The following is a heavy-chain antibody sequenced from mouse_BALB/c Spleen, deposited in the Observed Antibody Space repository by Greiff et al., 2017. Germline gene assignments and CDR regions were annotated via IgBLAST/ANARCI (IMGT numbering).Heavy chain of an antibody. CDR2: ISNGGGST. J-gene: IGHJ3*01. CDR3: ARDGYYVSPFAY. D-gene: IGHD2-3*01. CDR1: GFTFSSYT. Sequence: EVHLVESGGGLVKPGGSLKLSCAASGFTFSSYTMSWVRQTPEKRLEWVAYISNGGGSTYYPDTVKGRFTISRDNAKNTLYLQMSSLKSEDTAMYYCARDGYYVSPFAYWGQGTLVTVSA. V-gene: IGHV5-12-2*01.